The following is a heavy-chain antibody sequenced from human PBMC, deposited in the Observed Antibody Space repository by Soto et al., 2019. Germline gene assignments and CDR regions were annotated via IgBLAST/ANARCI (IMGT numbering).Heavy chain of an antibody. J-gene: IGHJ4*02. Sequence: QLQLQESGPGLVKPSETLSLTCTVSGGSISSNTYSWGWIRQPPGKGLEGIGTIYYSGTTYYNPSLKSRVTISLDTSKNRFSLTLNSVTAAATAVYYCARHSPSGNAWYPDYWGQGTLVTVSS. CDR2: IYYSGTT. CDR3: ARHSPSGNAWYPDY. D-gene: IGHD5-12*01. V-gene: IGHV4-39*01. CDR1: GGSISSNTYS.